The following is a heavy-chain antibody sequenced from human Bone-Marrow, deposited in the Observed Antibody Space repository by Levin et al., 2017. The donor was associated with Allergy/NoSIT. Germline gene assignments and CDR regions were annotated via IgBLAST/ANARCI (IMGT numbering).Heavy chain of an antibody. D-gene: IGHD6-19*01. CDR2: IYYSGST. CDR3: ARRIAVAGAIDY. J-gene: IGHJ4*02. V-gene: IGHV4-31*03. CDR1: GGSISSGGYY. Sequence: SQTLSLTCTVSGGSISSGGYYWSWIRQHPGKGLEWIGYIYYSGSTYYNPSLKSRVTISVDTSKNQFSLKLSSVTAADTAVYYCARRIAVAGAIDYWGQGTLVTVSS.